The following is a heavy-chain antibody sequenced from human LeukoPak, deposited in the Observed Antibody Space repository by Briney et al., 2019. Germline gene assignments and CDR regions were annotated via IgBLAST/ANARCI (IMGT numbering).Heavy chain of an antibody. Sequence: PGRSLRLSCAASGFTFSSYAMHWVRQAPGKGLEWVAVISYDGSNKYYADSVKGRFTISRDNSKNSLYLQMNSLRAEDTAVYYCATSVGSSSWYPGYYYGMDVWGQGTTVTVSS. CDR3: ATSVGSSSWYPGYYYGMDV. J-gene: IGHJ6*02. V-gene: IGHV3-30-3*01. D-gene: IGHD6-13*01. CDR1: GFTFSSYA. CDR2: ISYDGSNK.